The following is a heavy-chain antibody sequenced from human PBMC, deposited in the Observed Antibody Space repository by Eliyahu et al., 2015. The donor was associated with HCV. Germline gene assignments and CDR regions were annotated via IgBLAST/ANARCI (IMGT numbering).Heavy chain of an antibody. D-gene: IGHD3-22*01. V-gene: IGHV6-1*01. CDR2: XYXRSKWYN. CDR3: ARSMIVVVNLKSDAFDI. CDR1: GDSXSXXSAA. Sequence: QVQLQQSGPGLVKPSQTLSLTCAIXGDSXSXXSAAWNWIRQSPSRGLEWLGRXYXRSKWYNDYAVSVKSRITINPDTSKNQFSLQLNSVTPEDTAVYYCARSMIVVVNLKSDAFDIWGQGTMVTVSS. J-gene: IGHJ3*02.